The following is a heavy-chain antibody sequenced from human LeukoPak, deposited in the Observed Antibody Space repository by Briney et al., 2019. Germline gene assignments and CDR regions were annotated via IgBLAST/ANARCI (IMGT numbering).Heavy chain of an antibody. Sequence: SETLSLTCTVSGGSISSSSYYWGWIRQPPGKGLEWIGEIYYSGSTNYNPSLKSRVTISVDTSKKQFSLKLRSVTAADTAVYYCARVSGYDWESFYDYWGQGTLVTVSS. CDR2: IYYSGST. CDR1: GGSISSSSYY. V-gene: IGHV4-61*05. CDR3: ARVSGYDWESFYDY. D-gene: IGHD5-12*01. J-gene: IGHJ4*02.